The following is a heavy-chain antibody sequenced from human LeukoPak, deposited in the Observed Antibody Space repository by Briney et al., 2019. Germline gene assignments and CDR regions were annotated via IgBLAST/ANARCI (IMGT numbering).Heavy chain of an antibody. Sequence: PGGSLRLSCAASGFTFSSYWMSWVRQAPGKGLEWVANIKQDGSEKYYVDSVKGRFTISRDNAKNSLYLQMNSLRAEDTAVYYCARDRSRQRRDYYYYGMDVWGQGTTVTVSS. V-gene: IGHV3-7*01. J-gene: IGHJ6*02. CDR1: GFTFSSYW. CDR3: ARDRSRQRRDYYYYGMDV. CDR2: IKQDGSEK. D-gene: IGHD6-25*01.